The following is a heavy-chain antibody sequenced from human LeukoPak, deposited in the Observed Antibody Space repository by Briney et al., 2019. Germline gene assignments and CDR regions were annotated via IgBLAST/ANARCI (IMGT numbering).Heavy chain of an antibody. J-gene: IGHJ3*02. CDR3: ARVPLVPVTTHDAFDI. CDR1: GGSISSGDYY. Sequence: PSETLSLTCTVSGGSISSGDYYWSWIRQPPGKGLEWIGYIYYSGSTYYNPSLKSRVTISVDTSKNQFSLKLSSVTAADTAVYYCARVPLVPVTTHDAFDIWGQGTMVTVSS. V-gene: IGHV4-30-4*08. CDR2: IYYSGST. D-gene: IGHD4-17*01.